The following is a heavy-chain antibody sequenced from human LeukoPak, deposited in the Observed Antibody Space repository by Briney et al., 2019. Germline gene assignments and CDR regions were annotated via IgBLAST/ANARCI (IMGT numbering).Heavy chain of an antibody. CDR1: GFTFSAYA. V-gene: IGHV3-23*01. D-gene: IGHD3-10*01. J-gene: IGHJ4*02. CDR2: ISGSGGFT. CDR3: AKSYGSGTYHGYFDY. Sequence: GGSLGLSCAASGFTFSAYAMTWVRQAPGKGLEWVSTISGSGGFTYYADAVKGRFTISRDNSKNTLYLQMNSLRAEDMAIYYCAKSYGSGTYHGYFDYWGQGTLVTVSS.